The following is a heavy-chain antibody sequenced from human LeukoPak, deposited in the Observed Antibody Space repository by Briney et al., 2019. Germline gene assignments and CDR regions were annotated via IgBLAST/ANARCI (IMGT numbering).Heavy chain of an antibody. CDR1: GYTFISYY. Sequence: ASVKVSCKASGYTFISYYIHWVRQAPGQGLEWMGIINPSGGGTNYVRKFQGRVTMTRDTSTSTVYMELSSLRSEDTAVYYCARGYSSSSLDYWGQGTLVTVSS. CDR2: INPSGGGT. J-gene: IGHJ4*02. CDR3: ARGYSSSSLDY. V-gene: IGHV1-46*01. D-gene: IGHD6-6*01.